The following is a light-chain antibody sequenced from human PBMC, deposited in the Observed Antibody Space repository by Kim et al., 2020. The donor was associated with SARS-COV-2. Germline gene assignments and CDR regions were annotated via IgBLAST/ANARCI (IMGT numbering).Light chain of an antibody. CDR3: QQYGSSPRT. J-gene: IGKJ1*01. CDR2: DAS. V-gene: IGKV3D-20*01. Sequence: SPGERAPVSCGASQSVASNYLAWYQHKPGLAPRLLIYDASNRATGIPDRFSGSGSGTDFTLTINNLDPEDFAVYYCQQYGSSPRTFGQGTKVDIK. CDR1: QSVASNY.